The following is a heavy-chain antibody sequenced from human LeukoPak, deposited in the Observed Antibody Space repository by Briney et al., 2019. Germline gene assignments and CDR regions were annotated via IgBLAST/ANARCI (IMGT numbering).Heavy chain of an antibody. CDR2: IYYSGGT. CDR1: GGSISSGGYY. Sequence: SQTLSLTCTVSGGSISSGGYYWSWIRQHPGKGLEWIGYIYYSGGTYYNPSLKSRVTISVDTSKNQFSLKLSSVTAADTAVYYCAREQLLYPFNAFDIWGQGTMVTASS. J-gene: IGHJ3*02. V-gene: IGHV4-31*03. CDR3: AREQLLYPFNAFDI. D-gene: IGHD2-2*02.